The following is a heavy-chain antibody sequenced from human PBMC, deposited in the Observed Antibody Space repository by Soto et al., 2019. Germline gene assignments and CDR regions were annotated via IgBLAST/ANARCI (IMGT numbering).Heavy chain of an antibody. CDR1: GFTFSSYN. J-gene: IGHJ6*02. CDR3: AREVGTFYYHYGVDV. V-gene: IGHV3-30-3*01. D-gene: IGHD2-21*02. CDR2: ISFDGTNT. Sequence: QVQLVESGGGVVQPGTSLRLSCEASGFTFSSYNMNWVRQAPGKGLEWVSVISFDGTNTYYAESVNGRFTISRDNSKNSLYLQMGSLRGEGTAVYYCAREVGTFYYHYGVDVWGPGTTVTVFS.